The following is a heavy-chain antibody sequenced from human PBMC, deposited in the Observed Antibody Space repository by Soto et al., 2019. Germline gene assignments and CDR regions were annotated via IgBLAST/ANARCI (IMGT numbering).Heavy chain of an antibody. CDR1: GYSISNGHY. J-gene: IGHJ5*01. Sequence: PSETLSLTCAVSGYSISNGHYWAWIRQPPGKGLEWIGSVYHSGASYYSPSLQSRVTMSVDASKNQFSLRLTSVTAADTAVYYCARLSIDGYYYWSDFWGQGTLVTVSS. V-gene: IGHV4-38-2*01. CDR3: ARLSIDGYYYWSDF. D-gene: IGHD3-3*01. CDR2: VYHSGAS.